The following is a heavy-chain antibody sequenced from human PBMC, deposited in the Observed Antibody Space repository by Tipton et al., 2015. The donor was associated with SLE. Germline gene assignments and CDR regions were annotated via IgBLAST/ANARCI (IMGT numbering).Heavy chain of an antibody. J-gene: IGHJ4*02. Sequence: LRLSCSVSGGSISSHYLMWIRQPPGKGLEYIGYVYYSGSANYNPSLKSRVSILLDTSKNQFSLQLNSVTAADTAVYYCARGAIYGSGSYAVIWGQGTLVIVSS. CDR2: VYYSGSA. D-gene: IGHD3-10*01. CDR3: ARGAIYGSGSYAVI. V-gene: IGHV4-59*11. CDR1: GGSISSHY.